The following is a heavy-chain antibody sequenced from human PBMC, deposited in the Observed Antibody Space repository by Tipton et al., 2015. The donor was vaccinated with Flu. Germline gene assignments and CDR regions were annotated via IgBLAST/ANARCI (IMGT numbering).Heavy chain of an antibody. CDR2: INPSGGST. J-gene: IGHJ4*02. CDR1: GYTFTSYY. Sequence: QVQLVQSGAEVKKPGASVKVSCKASGYTFTSYYMHWARQAPGQGLEWMGIINPSGGSTSYAQKFQGRVTMTRDTSTSTVYMELSSLRSEDTAVYYCARDTGGYDSSGYYPDYWGQGTLVTVSS. D-gene: IGHD3-22*01. CDR3: ARDTGGYDSSGYYPDY. V-gene: IGHV1-46*01.